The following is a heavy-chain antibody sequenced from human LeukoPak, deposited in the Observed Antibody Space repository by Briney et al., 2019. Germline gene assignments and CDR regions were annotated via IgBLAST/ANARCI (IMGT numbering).Heavy chain of an antibody. CDR1: GFTVSTNY. Sequence: GGSLRLSCAASGFTVSTNYMSCVRQAPGKGLEWVSVIYSDGRTYYADSVKGRFTISRDNSKNTLYLQMNSLRAEDTAVYYCARDSGRFDVFDIWGQGTMVTVSS. CDR3: ARDSGRFDVFDI. V-gene: IGHV3-53*01. D-gene: IGHD3-10*01. J-gene: IGHJ3*02. CDR2: IYSDGRT.